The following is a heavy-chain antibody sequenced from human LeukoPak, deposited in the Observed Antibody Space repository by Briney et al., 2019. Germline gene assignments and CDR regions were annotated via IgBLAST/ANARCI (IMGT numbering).Heavy chain of an antibody. J-gene: IGHJ6*02. CDR1: GFIFSDTY. Sequence: PGGSLRLSCAASGFIFSDTYMNWIRQGPGKGLEWVSAISGSGGSTYYADSVKGRFTISRDNAKNSLYLQMNSLRAEDTAVYYCARDRGAQQLDRAVLYYYGMDVWGQGTTVTASS. D-gene: IGHD6-13*01. CDR3: ARDRGAQQLDRAVLYYYGMDV. V-gene: IGHV3-11*04. CDR2: ISGSGGST.